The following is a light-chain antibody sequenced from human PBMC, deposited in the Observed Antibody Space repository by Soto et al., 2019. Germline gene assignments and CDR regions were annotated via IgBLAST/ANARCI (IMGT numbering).Light chain of an antibody. CDR1: QSVRSEK. CDR3: LQHNSYPRT. Sequence: IVFAPSPGTLSLSPGERATLSRRASQSVRSEKLAWYQQKPGQAPRLLIYGASSRATGIPDRFSGSGSGTEFTLTISSLQPEDFATYYCLQHNSYPRTFGQGTKVDIK. V-gene: IGKV3-20*01. CDR2: GAS. J-gene: IGKJ1*01.